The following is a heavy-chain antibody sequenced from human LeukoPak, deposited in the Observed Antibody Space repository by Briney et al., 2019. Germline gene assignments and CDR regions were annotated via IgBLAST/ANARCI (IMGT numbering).Heavy chain of an antibody. J-gene: IGHJ4*02. Sequence: PSETLSLTCTVSGGSMSSYYWSWIRQPPGKGLEWIGYIYYSGSTNYNPSLKSRVTISVDTSKNQFSLKLSSVTAADTAVYYCAREVAGIQLFDYWGQGTLVTVSS. CDR2: IYYSGST. D-gene: IGHD5-18*01. CDR3: AREVAGIQLFDY. CDR1: GGSMSSYY. V-gene: IGHV4-59*01.